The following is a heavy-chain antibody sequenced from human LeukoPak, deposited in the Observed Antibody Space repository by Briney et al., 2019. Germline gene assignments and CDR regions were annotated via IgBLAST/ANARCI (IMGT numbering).Heavy chain of an antibody. Sequence: ASVKVSCKASGYTFTSYDINWVRQATGQGLEWMGWMNPNSGNTGYAQKFQGRVTMTRNTSISTAYMELSSLRSEDTAVYYCAKVAQRAVAVPAYWGQGTLVTVSS. CDR3: AKVAQRAVAVPAY. CDR2: MNPNSGNT. D-gene: IGHD6-19*01. CDR1: GYTFTSYD. J-gene: IGHJ4*02. V-gene: IGHV1-8*01.